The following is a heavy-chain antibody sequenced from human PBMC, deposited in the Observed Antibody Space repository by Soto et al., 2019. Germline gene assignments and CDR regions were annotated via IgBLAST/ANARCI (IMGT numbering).Heavy chain of an antibody. D-gene: IGHD3-22*01. CDR2: IYYSGST. J-gene: IGHJ3*02. CDR1: GGSVSSGSYY. CDR3: ARDRASGYYDSSGDAFDI. Sequence: SETLSLTCTVSGGSVSSGSYYWSWIRQPPGKGLEWIGYIYYSGSTNYNPSLKSRVTISVDTSKNQFSLKLSSVTAADTAVYYCARDRASGYYDSSGDAFDIWGQGTMVTVSS. V-gene: IGHV4-61*01.